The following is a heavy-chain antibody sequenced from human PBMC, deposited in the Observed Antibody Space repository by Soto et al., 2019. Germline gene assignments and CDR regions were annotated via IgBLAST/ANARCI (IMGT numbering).Heavy chain of an antibody. V-gene: IGHV3-53*01. J-gene: IGHJ6*02. CDR2: IYSGGST. CDR1: GFTVSSNY. Sequence: GSLRLSCAASGFTVSSNYMSWVRQAPGKGLEWVSVIYSGGSTYYADSVKGRFTISRDNSKSTLYLQMNSLRAEDTAVYYCARDRMYYDFWSGSDYYYGMDVWGQGTTVTVSS. CDR3: ARDRMYYDFWSGSDYYYGMDV. D-gene: IGHD3-3*01.